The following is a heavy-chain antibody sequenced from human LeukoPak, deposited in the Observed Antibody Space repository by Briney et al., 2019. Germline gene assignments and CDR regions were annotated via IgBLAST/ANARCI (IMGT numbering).Heavy chain of an antibody. J-gene: IGHJ4*02. CDR1: GYTFTSYD. Sequence: ASVKVSCKAPGYTFTSYDINWVRQATGQGLEWMGWMNPNSGNTGYAQKFQGRVTMTRNTSISTAYMELSSLRSEDTAVYYCALMALNGGKGIDYRGQGTLVTVSS. V-gene: IGHV1-8*01. CDR3: ALMALNGGKGIDY. D-gene: IGHD5-24*01. CDR2: MNPNSGNT.